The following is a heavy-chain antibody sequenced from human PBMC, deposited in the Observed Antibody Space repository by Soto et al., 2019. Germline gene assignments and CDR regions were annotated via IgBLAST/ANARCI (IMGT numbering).Heavy chain of an antibody. Sequence: GGSLRLSCAASGFTVSNNFMTWVRQAPGKGLEWASIIYGGGTKYYADSVKGRFTISRDDPENTLYLQMNSLRAEDTAVYYCAREGPYYDILTGYPWGQGTLVTVSS. CDR2: IYGGGTK. CDR1: GFTVSNNF. V-gene: IGHV3-53*01. D-gene: IGHD3-9*01. CDR3: AREGPYYDILTGYP. J-gene: IGHJ5*02.